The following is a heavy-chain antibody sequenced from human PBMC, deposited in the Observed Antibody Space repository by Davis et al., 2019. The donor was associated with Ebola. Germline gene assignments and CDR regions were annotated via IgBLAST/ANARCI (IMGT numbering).Heavy chain of an antibody. J-gene: IGHJ6*04. D-gene: IGHD2-2*01. CDR1: GYSISNGFS. CDR2: VYHNGRT. Sequence: MPSETLSLTCTVSGYSISNGFSWGWIRPPPGKGLEWIGSVYHNGRTNYNPSLKSRVTISLDTSKNQFSLKLSSVTAADTAAYYCVTIVVVPAAMHGYYYYYGMDVWGKGTTVTVSS. CDR3: VTIVVVPAAMHGYYYYYGMDV. V-gene: IGHV4-38-2*02.